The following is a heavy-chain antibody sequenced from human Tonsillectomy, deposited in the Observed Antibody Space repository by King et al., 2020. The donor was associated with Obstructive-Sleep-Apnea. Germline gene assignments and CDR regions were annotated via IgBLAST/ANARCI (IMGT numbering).Heavy chain of an antibody. D-gene: IGHD3-9*01. CDR3: AKDHTPYDILTGANYYYGMDV. V-gene: IGHV3-23*04. CDR1: GFTFSSYA. J-gene: IGHJ6*02. Sequence: DVQLVESGGGLVQPGGSLRLSCAASGFTFSSYAMSWVRQAPGKGLEWVSAISGSGGSTYYADSVKGRFTISRDNSKNTLYLQMNSLRAEDTAVYYCAKDHTPYDILTGANYYYGMDVWGQGTTVTVSS. CDR2: ISGSGGST.